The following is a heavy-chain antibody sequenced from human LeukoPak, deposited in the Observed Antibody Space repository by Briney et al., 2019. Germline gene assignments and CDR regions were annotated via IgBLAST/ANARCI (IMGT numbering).Heavy chain of an antibody. CDR3: ARRLGRRIAARPPGVHYDY. D-gene: IGHD6-6*01. CDR1: GFIFSSYS. V-gene: IGHV3-21*01. CDR2: ISTSGSYI. Sequence: SGGSLRLSCAASGFIFSSYSMNWVRQAPGKGLEWVSSISTSGSYIYYADSVKGRFTISRDNAKNSLYLQMNSLRAEDTAVYYCARRLGRRIAARPPGVHYDYWGQGTLVTVSS. J-gene: IGHJ4*02.